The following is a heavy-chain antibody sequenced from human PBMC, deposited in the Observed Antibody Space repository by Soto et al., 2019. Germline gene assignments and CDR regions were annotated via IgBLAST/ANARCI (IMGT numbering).Heavy chain of an antibody. D-gene: IGHD4-17*01. J-gene: IGHJ4*02. CDR1: GYTFTSYD. CDR3: ARRTGDYGHLDY. V-gene: IGHV1-8*01. CDR2: MNPNSGNT. Sequence: ASVKVSCKASGYTFTSYDINWVRQATGQGLEWMGWMNPNSGNTDYAQKFRGRVTMTRDTSIRTAYMELSGLTSEDTAVYYCARRTGDYGHLDYWGLGTLVTVS.